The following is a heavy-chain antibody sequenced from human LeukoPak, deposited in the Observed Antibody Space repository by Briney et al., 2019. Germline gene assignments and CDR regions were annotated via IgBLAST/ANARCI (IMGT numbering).Heavy chain of an antibody. Sequence: PSETLSLTCTVSGGSISSTYHYWGWIRQPPGAPLEWIANIYYSGPTAYNQALQSRDTISIETSKNVFSLTLKSVTAADTAVYYCARVGWGDVASYPNWLDPWGQGTLVTVSS. CDR2: IYYSGPT. V-gene: IGHV4-39*07. CDR1: GGSISSTYHY. CDR3: ARVGWGDVASYPNWLDP. J-gene: IGHJ5*02. D-gene: IGHD3-10*01.